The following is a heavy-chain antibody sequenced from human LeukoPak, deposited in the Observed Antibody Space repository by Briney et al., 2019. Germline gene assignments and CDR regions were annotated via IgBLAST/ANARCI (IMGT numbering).Heavy chain of an antibody. CDR3: AKLTTVTTTLKYYLDY. J-gene: IGHJ4*02. CDR1: GFTFSSYA. D-gene: IGHD4-17*01. Sequence: GGSLRLSCAASGFTFSSYAMSWVRQAPGKGLEWVSAISGNGGSTYYADSVKGRFTISRDNSKNTLYLQMNSLRAEDTAVYYCAKLTTVTTTLKYYLDYWGQGTLVTVSS. CDR2: ISGNGGST. V-gene: IGHV3-23*01.